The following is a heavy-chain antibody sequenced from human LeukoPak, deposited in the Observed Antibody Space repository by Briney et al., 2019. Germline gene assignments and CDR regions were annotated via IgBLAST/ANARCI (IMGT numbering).Heavy chain of an antibody. J-gene: IGHJ4*02. CDR2: IYYSGST. CDR3: ARLRVQNYGGNWGFDY. D-gene: IGHD4-23*01. Sequence: SQTLSLTCTVSGGSISSGDYYWSWIRQPPGKGLEWIGYIYYSGSTYYNPSLQSRVTISIDTSKNQFSLKLSSVTAADTAVYYCARLRVQNYGGNWGFDYWGQGTLVTVSS. V-gene: IGHV4-30-4*01. CDR1: GGSISSGDYY.